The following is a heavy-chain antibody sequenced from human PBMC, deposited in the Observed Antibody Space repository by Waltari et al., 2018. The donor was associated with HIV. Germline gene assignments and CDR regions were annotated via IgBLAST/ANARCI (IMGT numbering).Heavy chain of an antibody. CDR2: IRSKAYGGTT. D-gene: IGHD1-20*01. CDR1: GFAFGDYA. CDR3: MATYNWNHSHFDY. Sequence: EVQLVESGGGLVQPGRSLRLSCTASGFAFGDYAMSWVRQAPGKGLEWVSFIRSKAYGGTTEYAASVKGRFTISRDDSKSIAYLRMNSLKTEDTAVYYCMATYNWNHSHFDYWGQGTLVTVSS. J-gene: IGHJ4*02. V-gene: IGHV3-49*04.